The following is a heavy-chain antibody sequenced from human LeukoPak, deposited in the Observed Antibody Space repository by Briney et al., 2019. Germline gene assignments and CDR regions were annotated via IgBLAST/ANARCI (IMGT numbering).Heavy chain of an antibody. Sequence: PSETLSLTCTVSGGSISTYNWTWIRQPAGKGLEWIGRIFSSGSTNYNPSLKSRLTMSLDTSKNQFSLKLNSVTAADTAVYYCARGRYGYGYFDYWGQGTLVTVSS. CDR3: ARGRYGYGYFDY. J-gene: IGHJ4*01. D-gene: IGHD5-24*01. CDR2: IFSSGST. V-gene: IGHV4-4*07. CDR1: GGSISTYN.